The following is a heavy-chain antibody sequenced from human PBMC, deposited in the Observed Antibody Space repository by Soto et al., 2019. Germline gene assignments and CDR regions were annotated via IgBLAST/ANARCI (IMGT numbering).Heavy chain of an antibody. V-gene: IGHV3-74*01. D-gene: IGHD1-1*01. CDR1: GFTFRSYW. Sequence: EVQLVESGGGLVQPGGSLRLSCAASGFTFRSYWMHWVRQAPGKGMVWVSRINSDGSSTSYADYVKGRFTISRYNAKNPLYLQMNSLRAEDTAVYYCARDKGGTPGYWGQGTLVTVS. J-gene: IGHJ4*02. CDR2: INSDGSST. CDR3: ARDKGGTPGY.